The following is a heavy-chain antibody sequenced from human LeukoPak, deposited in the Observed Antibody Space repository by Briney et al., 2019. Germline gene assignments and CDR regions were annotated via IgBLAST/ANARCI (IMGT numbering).Heavy chain of an antibody. CDR1: GGSISSSSYY. D-gene: IGHD1-26*01. J-gene: IGHJ4*02. CDR2: IYYSGST. CDR3: ARHIVGATDY. V-gene: IGHV4-39*01. Sequence: SETLSLTCTVSGGSISSSSYYWGWIRQPPGKGLEWIGSIYYSGSTYYNPSLKSRVTISVDTSKNQFSLKLSFVTAADTAVYYCARHIVGATDYWGQGTLVTVSS.